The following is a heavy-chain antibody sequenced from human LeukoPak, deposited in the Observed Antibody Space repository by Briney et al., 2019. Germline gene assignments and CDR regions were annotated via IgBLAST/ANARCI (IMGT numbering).Heavy chain of an antibody. CDR3: ARDATTQVGYVYMDV. Sequence: GGSLRLSCAASGFSFISYSMNWVRQAPGKGLEWVSSISSSSDYIYHADSVEGRFTISRDNAKNSLYLQMNSLRAEDTALYYCARDATTQVGYVYMDVWGKGTTVTISS. CDR1: GFSFISYS. J-gene: IGHJ6*03. D-gene: IGHD5-18*01. V-gene: IGHV3-21*01. CDR2: ISSSSDYI.